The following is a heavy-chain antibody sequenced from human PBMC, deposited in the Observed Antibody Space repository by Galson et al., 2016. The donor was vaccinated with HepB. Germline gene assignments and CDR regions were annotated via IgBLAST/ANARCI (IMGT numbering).Heavy chain of an antibody. Sequence: SLRLSCAASEFTFSRYWMSWVRQAPGKGPEWVASIKQDGCENYYVNSVQGRFTISRDNAKNSLYLQMSSLRAEDTAMYYCARVSRGWSIQWWFDHCGQGTLVTVSS. V-gene: IGHV3-7*03. CDR3: ARVSRGWSIQWWFDH. D-gene: IGHD5-12*01. CDR2: IKQDGCEN. J-gene: IGHJ5*02. CDR1: EFTFSRYW.